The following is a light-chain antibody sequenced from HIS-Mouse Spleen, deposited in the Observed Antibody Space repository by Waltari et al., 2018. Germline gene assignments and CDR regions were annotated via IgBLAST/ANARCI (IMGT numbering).Light chain of an antibody. J-gene: IGLJ2*01. CDR2: EDS. CDR1: ALPKKY. CDR3: YSTDSSGNHRV. Sequence: SYELTQPPSVSVSPGHTARITCSGDALPKKYAYWYQQKSGQAPVLVIYEDSKRPSGIPERFSGSSSGTMATLTISGAQVEDEADYYCYSTDSSGNHRVFGGGTKL. V-gene: IGLV3-10*01.